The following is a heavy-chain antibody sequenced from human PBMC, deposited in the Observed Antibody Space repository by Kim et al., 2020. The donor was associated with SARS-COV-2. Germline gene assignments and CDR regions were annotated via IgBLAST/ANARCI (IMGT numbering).Heavy chain of an antibody. D-gene: IGHD6-19*01. CDR2: IDDSGVST. CDR3: AKYVVAGNGIFDY. Sequence: GGSLRLSCAASGFTFSSYAMSWVRQAPGKGLEWVSSIDDSGVSTYYSDSVKGRFTISRDNSKNTLYLQMNTLRAEDTAVYYCAKYVVAGNGIFDYWGQGTLVTVSS. V-gene: IGHV3-23*01. J-gene: IGHJ4*02. CDR1: GFTFSSYA.